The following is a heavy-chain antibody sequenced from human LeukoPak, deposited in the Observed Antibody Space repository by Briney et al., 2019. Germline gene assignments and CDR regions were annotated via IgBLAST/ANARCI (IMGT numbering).Heavy chain of an antibody. CDR1: GGSISSYY. J-gene: IGHJ5*02. Sequence: SETLSLTCTVSGGSISSYYWSWLRQPPGKGLEWIGYIYYSGSTNYNPSLKSRVTISVDTSKNQFSLKLSSVTAADTAVYYCARLETYYYDSSGYFWFDPWGQGTLVTVSS. CDR3: ARLETYYYDSSGYFWFDP. CDR2: IYYSGST. V-gene: IGHV4-59*08. D-gene: IGHD3-22*01.